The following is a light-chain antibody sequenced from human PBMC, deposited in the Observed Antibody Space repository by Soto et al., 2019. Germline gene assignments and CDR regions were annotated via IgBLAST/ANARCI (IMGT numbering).Light chain of an antibody. J-gene: IGKJ2*01. CDR1: QSISSW. CDR2: KAS. Sequence: DIQMTQSTSTLSASVGDRVTISCRASQSISSWLAWYQQKPGKDPKLLIYKASSLKSGVPSRFSGSGSGTEFTLTISSLQPDDSATYYCQQYNSYPYTFGQGTKLEIK. V-gene: IGKV1-5*03. CDR3: QQYNSYPYT.